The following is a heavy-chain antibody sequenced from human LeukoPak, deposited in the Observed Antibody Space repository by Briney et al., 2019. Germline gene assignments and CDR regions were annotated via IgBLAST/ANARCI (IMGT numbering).Heavy chain of an antibody. D-gene: IGHD6-19*01. CDR3: ARLTVSGQLDY. CDR1: GFTFSSYE. J-gene: IGHJ4*02. CDR2: ISSSGSTI. Sequence: GGSLRLSCAASGFTFSSYEMNWVRQAPGKGLEWVSYISSSGSTIYYADSVKGRFTISRDFSKNTLYLQMNSLRVEDTAVYYCARLTVSGQLDYWGQGTLVTVSS. V-gene: IGHV3-48*03.